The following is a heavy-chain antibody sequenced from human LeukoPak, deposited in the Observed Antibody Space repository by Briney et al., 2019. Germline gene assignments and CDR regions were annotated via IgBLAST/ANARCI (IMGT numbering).Heavy chain of an antibody. J-gene: IGHJ4*02. D-gene: IGHD2-2*01. CDR1: GFTFSSYA. CDR2: ISGSGGST. Sequence: GGSLRLSCAASGFTFSSYAMSWVRQAPGKGLEWVSAISGSGGSTYYADCVKGRFTISRDNSKNTLYLQMNSLRAEDTAVYYCAKDRSKGSSTSCYGYWGQGTLVTVSS. V-gene: IGHV3-23*01. CDR3: AKDRSKGSSTSCYGY.